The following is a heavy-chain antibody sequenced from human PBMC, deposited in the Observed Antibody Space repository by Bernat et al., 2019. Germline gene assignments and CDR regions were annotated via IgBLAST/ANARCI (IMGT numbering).Heavy chain of an antibody. CDR2: INSDGSST. Sequence: EVQLVESGGGLVQPGGSLRLSCAASGFTFSSYWMHWVRQAPGKGLVWVSRINSDGSSTSYADSVKGRFTISRDNAKNTLYLQMNSLRAEDTAVYYCARENYYGHRRDGGGYYGMDVWGQGTTVTVSS. D-gene: IGHD3-10*01. V-gene: IGHV3-74*01. J-gene: IGHJ6*02. CDR1: GFTFSSYW. CDR3: ARENYYGHRRDGGGYYGMDV.